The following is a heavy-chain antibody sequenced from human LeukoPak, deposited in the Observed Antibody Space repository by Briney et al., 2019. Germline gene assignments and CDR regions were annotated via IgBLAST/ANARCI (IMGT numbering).Heavy chain of an antibody. J-gene: IGHJ4*02. CDR1: GFTFSSYA. V-gene: IGHV3-23*01. D-gene: IGHD5-12*01. Sequence: PGGSLRLSCAASGFTFSSYAMSWVRQAPGKGLEWVSAISGSGGSTYYADSVKGRFTISRDNSKNTLYLQTNSLRAEDTAVYYCANYLYSGYAFRFDYWGQGTLVTVSS. CDR3: ANYLYSGYAFRFDY. CDR2: ISGSGGST.